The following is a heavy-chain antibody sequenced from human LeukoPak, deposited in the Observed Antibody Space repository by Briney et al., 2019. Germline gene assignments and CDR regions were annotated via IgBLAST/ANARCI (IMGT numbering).Heavy chain of an antibody. CDR2: TAFSGST. CDR3: AKGFLPTSSSSNYVSFDF. Sequence: PGGSLRISCAASGFTFSNYALTWVRQAPGKGLEWVSATAFSGSTYYADSVKGRFTISRDDSKNTLYLQMNSLRAEDTAVYYCAKGFLPTSSSSNYVSFDFWGQGTLVTVSS. J-gene: IGHJ4*02. CDR1: GFTFSNYA. V-gene: IGHV3-23*01. D-gene: IGHD6-13*01.